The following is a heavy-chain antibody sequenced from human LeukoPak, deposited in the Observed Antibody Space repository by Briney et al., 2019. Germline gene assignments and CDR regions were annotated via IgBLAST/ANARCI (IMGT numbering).Heavy chain of an antibody. V-gene: IGHV1-2*02. Sequence: ASVKVSCKASGYTFTGYYMHWMRQAPGQGLEWMGWINPNSGGTNYAQKFQGRVTMTRDTSISTAYMELSRLRSDDTAVYYCATSPHYSSSSPLGWFDPWGQGTLVTVSS. J-gene: IGHJ5*02. CDR3: ATSPHYSSSSPLGWFDP. CDR1: GYTFTGYY. CDR2: INPNSGGT. D-gene: IGHD6-6*01.